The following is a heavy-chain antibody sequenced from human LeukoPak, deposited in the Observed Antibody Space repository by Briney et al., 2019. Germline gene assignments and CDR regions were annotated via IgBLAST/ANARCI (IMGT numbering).Heavy chain of an antibody. D-gene: IGHD6-13*01. CDR2: IFYSGST. CDR3: ARADSSSWYLKYYYYMDV. V-gene: IGHV4-39*07. J-gene: IGHJ6*03. CDR1: GGSISTSNYY. Sequence: SETLSLTCTVSGGSISTSNYYWGWIRQPPGKGLEWIGNIFYSGSTYYSPSLKSRVTISLDTSRNQFSLKLNSVTAADTAVYYCARADSSSWYLKYYYYMDVWGKGTTVTVSS.